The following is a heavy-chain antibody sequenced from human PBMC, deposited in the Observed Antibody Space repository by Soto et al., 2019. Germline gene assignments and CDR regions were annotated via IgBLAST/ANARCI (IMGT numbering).Heavy chain of an antibody. J-gene: IGHJ4*02. V-gene: IGHV3-23*01. CDR1: GFAFSSYA. D-gene: IGHD3-22*01. CDR3: AKDPTYYYDSSGSNYFDY. CDR2: ISGSGGST. Sequence: GGSLRLSCAASGFAFSSYAMSWVRQAPGKGLEWVSAISGSGGSTYYADSVKGRFTISRDNSKNTLYLQMNSLRAEDTAVFYCAKDPTYYYDSSGSNYFDYWGQGTLVTVSS.